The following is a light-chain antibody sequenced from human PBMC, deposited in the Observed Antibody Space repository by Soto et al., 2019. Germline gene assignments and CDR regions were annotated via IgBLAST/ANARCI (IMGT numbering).Light chain of an antibody. J-gene: IGKJ1*01. CDR3: QQYTCLWT. Sequence: IRMTQSPSTLSASVWDRVTITCRASRSLQTWLAWYQQKPGKVPKLLIYQASSLQNGVPARFIGSGSGTEFTLTISSLQPDGVATYYCQQYTCLWTFGPGTKVDIK. CDR2: QAS. V-gene: IGKV1-5*03. CDR1: RSLQTW.